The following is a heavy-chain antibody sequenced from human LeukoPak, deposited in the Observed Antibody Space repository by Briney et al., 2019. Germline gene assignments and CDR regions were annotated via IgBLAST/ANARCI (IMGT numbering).Heavy chain of an antibody. V-gene: IGHV1-69*13. J-gene: IGHJ4*02. CDR3: ARGILEGSGYYFGS. Sequence: SVKVSCKASGYTFTSYAISWVRQAPGQGLEWMGGIIPIFGTANYAQKFQGRVTITADESTSTAYMELSSLRSEDTAVYYCARGILEGSGYYFGSWGQGTLVTVSS. CDR2: IIPIFGTA. D-gene: IGHD3-22*01. CDR1: GYTFTSYA.